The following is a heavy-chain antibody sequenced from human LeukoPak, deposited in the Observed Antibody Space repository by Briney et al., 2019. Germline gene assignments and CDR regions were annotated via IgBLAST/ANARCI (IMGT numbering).Heavy chain of an antibody. Sequence: GGSLRLSCAASGFTFTDAWMNWVRQAPGKGLEWVGRIKSKSDGGTTDYAAPVKGRFTISRDDSKNTLYLQMNSLKTEDTAVYYCTTLRITLVRGVDYWGQGTLVTVSS. V-gene: IGHV3-15*01. D-gene: IGHD3-10*01. CDR1: GFTFTDAW. CDR2: IKSKSDGGTT. CDR3: TTLRITLVRGVDY. J-gene: IGHJ4*02.